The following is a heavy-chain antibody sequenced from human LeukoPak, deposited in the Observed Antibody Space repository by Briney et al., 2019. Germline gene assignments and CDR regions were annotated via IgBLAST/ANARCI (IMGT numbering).Heavy chain of an antibody. J-gene: IGHJ3*02. V-gene: IGHV3-53*01. Sequence: GGSLRLSCAASGFTVSSNYMSWVRQAPGKGLEWVSVIYSGDTTYYADSVKGRFTISRDNSKNTLYLQMNSLRAEDTAVYYCAKGLEVVVAATAFDIWGQGTMVTVSS. CDR3: AKGLEVVVAATAFDI. CDR2: IYSGDTT. D-gene: IGHD2-15*01. CDR1: GFTVSSNY.